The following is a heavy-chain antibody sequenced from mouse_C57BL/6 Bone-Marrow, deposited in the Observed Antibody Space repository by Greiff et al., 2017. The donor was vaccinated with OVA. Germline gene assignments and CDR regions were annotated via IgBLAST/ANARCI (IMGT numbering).Heavy chain of an antibody. J-gene: IGHJ3*01. CDR3: AKEYDCDAWFAY. Sequence: VQLQQSGAELARPGASVKLSCKASGYTFTSYGISWVKQRTGQGLEWIGEIYPRSGNTYYNEKFKGKATLTADTSSSPAYMELRSLTSEDSAVYFCAKEYDCDAWFAYWGQGTLVTVSA. V-gene: IGHV1-81*01. CDR1: GYTFTSYG. CDR2: IYPRSGNT. D-gene: IGHD2-4*01.